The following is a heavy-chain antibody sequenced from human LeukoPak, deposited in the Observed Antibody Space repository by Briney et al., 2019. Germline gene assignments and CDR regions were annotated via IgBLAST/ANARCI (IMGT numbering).Heavy chain of an antibody. J-gene: IGHJ5*02. CDR3: ARAPLKWLPANWFDP. CDR2: IYYSGST. Sequence: SQTLSLTCTVSGGSISSGDYCWSWIRQPPGKGLEWIGYIYYSGSTNYNPSLKSRVTISVDTSKNQFSLKLSSVTAADTAAYYCARAPLKWLPANWFDPWGQGTLVTVSS. CDR1: GGSISSGDYC. D-gene: IGHD3-3*01. V-gene: IGHV4-61*08.